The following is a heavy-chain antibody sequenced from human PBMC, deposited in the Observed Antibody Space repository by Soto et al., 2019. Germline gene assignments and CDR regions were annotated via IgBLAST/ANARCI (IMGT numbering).Heavy chain of an antibody. CDR2: INPNGGGT. J-gene: IGHJ4*02. Sequence: VKVSCKASGYSFTAYYRQWVRQAPGQGLEWMGWINPNGGGTKYAQKFQGRVTMTRDTSINTAYMELTRLTSDDTAVYYCARAVHTMIQGVRFRVDQWGQGTLVTVSS. CDR1: GYSFTAYY. V-gene: IGHV1-2*02. D-gene: IGHD3-10*01. CDR3: ARAVHTMIQGVRFRVDQ.